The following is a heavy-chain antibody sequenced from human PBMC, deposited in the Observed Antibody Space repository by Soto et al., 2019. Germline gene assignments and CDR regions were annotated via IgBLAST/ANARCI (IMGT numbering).Heavy chain of an antibody. CDR2: IYHSGST. CDR1: GGSISSGGYS. CDR3: ARAMVARRNQNWFDP. J-gene: IGHJ5*02. Sequence: SETLSLTCAVSGGSISSGGYSWSWIRQPPGKGLEWIGYIYHSGSTYYNPSLKSRVTISVDRSKNQFSLKLSSVTAADTAVYYCARAMVARRNQNWFDPWGQGTLVTVS. D-gene: IGHD2-15*01. V-gene: IGHV4-30-2*01.